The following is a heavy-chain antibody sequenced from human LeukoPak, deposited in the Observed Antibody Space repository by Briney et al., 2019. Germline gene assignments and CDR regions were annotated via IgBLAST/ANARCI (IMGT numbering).Heavy chain of an antibody. Sequence: SETLSLTCTVSGGSISSYYWSWIRQPPGKGLEWIGYIYYSGSTNYNPSLKSRVTISVDTSKNQFSLKLSSVTAADTAVYYCARHYGSGSFPINFDYWGQGTLVTVSS. J-gene: IGHJ4*02. CDR1: GGSISSYY. CDR2: IYYSGST. V-gene: IGHV4-59*01. D-gene: IGHD3-10*01. CDR3: ARHYGSGSFPINFDY.